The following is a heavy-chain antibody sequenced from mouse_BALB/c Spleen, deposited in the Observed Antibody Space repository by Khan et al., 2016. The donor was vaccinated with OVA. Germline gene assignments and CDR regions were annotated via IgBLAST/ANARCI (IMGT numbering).Heavy chain of an antibody. J-gene: IGHJ4*01. CDR1: GFNIKDTY. CDR2: IDPANGNT. V-gene: IGHV14-3*02. D-gene: IGHD6-2*01. Sequence: VQLQQSGAELVKPGASVKLSCIVSGFNIKDTYMHWVKQRPEQGLDWIGRIDPANGNTKYDPNFQDKATITADKSSNTAYLQLSSLTSEDAAVSYCSYPFLLSALDYRGQGTPVTVSS. CDR3: SYPFLLSALDY.